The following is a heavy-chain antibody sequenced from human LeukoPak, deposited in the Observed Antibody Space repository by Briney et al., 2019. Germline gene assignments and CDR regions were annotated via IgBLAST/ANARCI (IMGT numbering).Heavy chain of an antibody. D-gene: IGHD4-23*01. V-gene: IGHV3-66*02. CDR1: GFTVSSNY. Sequence: GGSLRLSCAASGFTVSSNYMSWVRQAPGKGLEWVSVIYSGGSTHHADSVKGRFTISRDNSKNTLYMQMNSLRAEDTAVYYCARGARKGDDYGGFFDYWGQGTLVTVSS. CDR2: IYSGGST. J-gene: IGHJ4*02. CDR3: ARGARKGDDYGGFFDY.